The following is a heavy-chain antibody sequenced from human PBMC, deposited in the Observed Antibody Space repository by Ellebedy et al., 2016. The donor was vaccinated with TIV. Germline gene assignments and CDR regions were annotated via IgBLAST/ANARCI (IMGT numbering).Heavy chain of an antibody. CDR1: GGSISSRYY. Sequence: GSLRLXCAVSGGSISSRYYWCGVRQPPGEGLEWIGEISHSGNTKYNPSLESRVAISLDKSGNQFSLKVSSVTAADTAVYYCARSSGYFSLDYWGQGALVIVSS. CDR3: ARSSGYFSLDY. J-gene: IGHJ4*02. CDR2: ISHSGNT. D-gene: IGHD3-22*01. V-gene: IGHV4-4*02.